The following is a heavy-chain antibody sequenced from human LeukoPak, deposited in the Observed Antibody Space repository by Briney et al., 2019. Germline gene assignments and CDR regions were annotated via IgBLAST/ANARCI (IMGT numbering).Heavy chain of an antibody. CDR3: ARRDRKVGATSFDY. Sequence: SSETLSLTCAVSGGSISSSSYYWGWIRQPPGKGLEWIGSIYYSGSTYYNPSLKSRVTISVDTSKNQFSLKLSSVTAADTAVYYCARRDRKVGATSFDYWGQGTLVTVSS. V-gene: IGHV4-39*01. CDR1: GGSISSSSYY. CDR2: IYYSGST. J-gene: IGHJ4*02. D-gene: IGHD1-26*01.